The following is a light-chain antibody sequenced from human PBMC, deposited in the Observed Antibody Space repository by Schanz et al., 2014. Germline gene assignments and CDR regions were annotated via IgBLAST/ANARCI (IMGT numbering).Light chain of an antibody. J-gene: IGLJ2*01. CDR1: SSDVGGYNL. V-gene: IGLV2-8*01. Sequence: HSALTQPPSASGSPGQSVAISCTGTSSDVGGYNLVSWYQQHPGEAPKLIIYEVDKRPSGVPDRFSGSKSGNTASLTVSGLQAEDEADYYCFSYAGSNNLAFGGGTKLTVL. CDR3: FSYAGSNNLA. CDR2: EVD.